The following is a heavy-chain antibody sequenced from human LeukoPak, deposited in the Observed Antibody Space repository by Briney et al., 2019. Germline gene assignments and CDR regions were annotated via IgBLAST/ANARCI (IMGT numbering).Heavy chain of an antibody. D-gene: IGHD3-3*01. CDR3: ARDVDPNYDFWSGYHSYIDY. V-gene: IGHV3-7*01. Sequence: LPGGSLRLSCAASGFTFSSYWMSWVRQAPGKGLEWVANIKQDGSEKYYVDSVKGRFTISRDNSKNTLYLQMNSLRAEDTAVYYCARDVDPNYDFWSGYHSYIDYWGQGTLVTVSS. CDR2: IKQDGSEK. CDR1: GFTFSSYW. J-gene: IGHJ4*02.